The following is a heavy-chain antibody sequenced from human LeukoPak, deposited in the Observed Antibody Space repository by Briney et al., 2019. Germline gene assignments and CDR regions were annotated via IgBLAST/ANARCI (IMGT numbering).Heavy chain of an antibody. V-gene: IGHV4-31*03. CDR1: GGSISSDGYH. J-gene: IGHJ4*02. D-gene: IGHD3-16*02. CDR2: IYHSGST. Sequence: PSETLSITCTVSGGSISSDGYHWSWIRQHPGKGLEWIGYIYHSGSTHYNPSLKSRVVISVDTSKNQFSLKLSSVTAADTAVYYCAREMFPDYVWGSYRHFDYWGQGTLVTVSS. CDR3: AREMFPDYVWGSYRHFDY.